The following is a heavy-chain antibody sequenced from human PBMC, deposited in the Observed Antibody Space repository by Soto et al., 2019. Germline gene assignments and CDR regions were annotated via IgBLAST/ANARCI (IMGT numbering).Heavy chain of an antibody. Sequence: SGPTLVNPTQTLTLTCTFSGFSLSTSGMCVSWIRQPPGRALEWLALIDWDDDKYYSTSLKTRLTISKDTSKNQVVLTMTNMDPVDTATYYCARNPRYYDFWSGQYYYYGMDVWGQGTTVTVSS. D-gene: IGHD3-3*01. CDR3: ARNPRYYDFWSGQYYYYGMDV. J-gene: IGHJ6*02. CDR2: IDWDDDK. CDR1: GFSLSTSGMC. V-gene: IGHV2-70*01.